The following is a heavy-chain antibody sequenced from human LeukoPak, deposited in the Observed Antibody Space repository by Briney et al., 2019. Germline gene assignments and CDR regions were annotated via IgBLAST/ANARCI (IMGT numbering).Heavy chain of an antibody. CDR2: LSGSGGGT. Sequence: PGGSLRLSCAVSGITLSNYGMSWVRQAPGKGLEWVAGLSGSGGGTNYADSVQGRFTISRDNPKNTLYLQMNSLRAEDTAVYYCQLVRSGMDVWGQGTTVTVSS. J-gene: IGHJ6*02. CDR1: GITLSNYG. D-gene: IGHD6-13*01. CDR3: QLVRSGMDV. V-gene: IGHV3-23*01.